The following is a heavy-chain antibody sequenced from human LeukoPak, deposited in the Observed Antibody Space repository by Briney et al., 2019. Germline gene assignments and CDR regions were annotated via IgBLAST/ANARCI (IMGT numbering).Heavy chain of an antibody. V-gene: IGHV5-51*01. CDR3: ARHPGYYYYYMDV. CDR1: GYSFTSYW. CDR2: IYPGDSDT. Sequence: GESLTISCKGSGYSFTSYWVGWVRQMPGKGLEWMGIIYPGDSDTRYSPSFQGQVTISADKSISTAYLQWSSLKASDTAMYYCARHPGYYYYYMDVWGKGTTVTVSS. J-gene: IGHJ6*03.